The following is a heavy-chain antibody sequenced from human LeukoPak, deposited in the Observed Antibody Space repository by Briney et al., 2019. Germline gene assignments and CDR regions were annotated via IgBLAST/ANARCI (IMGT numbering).Heavy chain of an antibody. CDR3: ARDMGYSYGLDY. CDR2: INAGNGNT. J-gene: IGHJ4*02. CDR1: GYTFTSYA. D-gene: IGHD5-18*01. Sequence: ASVKVSCKASGYTFTSYAMHWVRQAPGQRLEWMGWINAGNGNTKYSQKFQGRVTITRDTSASTAYMELSSLRSEDTAVYYCARDMGYSYGLDYWGQGTLVTVSS. V-gene: IGHV1-3*01.